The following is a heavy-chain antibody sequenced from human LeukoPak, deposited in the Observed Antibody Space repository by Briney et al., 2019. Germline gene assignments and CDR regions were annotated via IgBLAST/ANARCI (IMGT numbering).Heavy chain of an antibody. Sequence: SETLSLTCTVSGYSISSGYYWGWIRQPPGKGLEWIGSIYHSGSTYYNPSLKSRVTISVDTSKNQFSLKLSSVTAADTAVYYCARVRRITMIVVVKVEGAFDIWGQGTMVTVSS. CDR1: GYSISSGYY. CDR3: ARVRRITMIVVVKVEGAFDI. D-gene: IGHD3-22*01. V-gene: IGHV4-38-2*02. J-gene: IGHJ3*02. CDR2: IYHSGST.